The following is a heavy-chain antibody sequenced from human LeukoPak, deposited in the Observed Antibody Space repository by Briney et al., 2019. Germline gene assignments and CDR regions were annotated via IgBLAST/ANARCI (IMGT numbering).Heavy chain of an antibody. CDR3: AREYPAMIGRDWFDP. CDR1: GGSISLSYYY. Sequence: PSETLSLTCSVSGGSISLSYYYWGWIRQPPGKALEWIGSVYYSGTTSYNPSLKSRVTISVDMSKNHFSLRLSSVTAADTAVYYCAREYPAMIGRDWFDPWGQGTLVTVSS. V-gene: IGHV4-39*02. J-gene: IGHJ5*02. CDR2: VYYSGTT. D-gene: IGHD3-22*01.